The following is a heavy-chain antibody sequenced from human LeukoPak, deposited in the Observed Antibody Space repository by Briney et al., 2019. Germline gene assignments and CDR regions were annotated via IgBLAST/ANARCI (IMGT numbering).Heavy chain of an antibody. D-gene: IGHD3-16*02. CDR2: IYYSGST. V-gene: IGHV4-39*07. CDR1: GGSISSSSYY. Sequence: SETLSLTCTVSGGSISSSSYYWGWLRQPPGKGLEWIGSIYYSGSTYYNPSLKSRVTISVDTSKNQFSLKLGSVTAADTAVYYCARVKAYYDYVWGSYRYGHDAFDIWGQGTMVTVSS. CDR3: ARVKAYYDYVWGSYRYGHDAFDI. J-gene: IGHJ3*02.